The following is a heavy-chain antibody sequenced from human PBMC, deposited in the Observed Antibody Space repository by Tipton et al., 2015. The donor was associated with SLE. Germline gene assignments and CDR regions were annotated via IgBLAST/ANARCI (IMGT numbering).Heavy chain of an antibody. J-gene: IGHJ4*02. CDR3: ARRITYGIPFDH. CDR1: GFSISSSSYT. V-gene: IGHV4-39*01. CDR2: MHYSGTT. Sequence: TLSLTCTVSGFSISSSSYTWGWIRQPPGKGLEWIGNMHYSGTTDYNPSLTSRVTISVDTTKNKFSLQLVFVTAADTAVDYCARRITYGIPFDHWGQGILVTISS. D-gene: IGHD4-17*01.